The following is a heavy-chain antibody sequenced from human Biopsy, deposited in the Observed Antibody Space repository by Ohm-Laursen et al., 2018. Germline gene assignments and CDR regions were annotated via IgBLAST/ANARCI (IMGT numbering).Heavy chain of an antibody. V-gene: IGHV4-39*01. CDR1: GGSISSRNHY. Sequence: SDTLSLTCSVSGGSISSRNHYWGWLRQPPGEGPEWIGHVYYSGSTFYNSSLESRVTVSVDTSKNQSHLRLTSMCASDTAVYYCARHSLDDFWSGAHYYFDYWGLGTLVTVSS. D-gene: IGHD3-3*01. CDR2: VYYSGST. J-gene: IGHJ4*02. CDR3: ARHSLDDFWSGAHYYFDY.